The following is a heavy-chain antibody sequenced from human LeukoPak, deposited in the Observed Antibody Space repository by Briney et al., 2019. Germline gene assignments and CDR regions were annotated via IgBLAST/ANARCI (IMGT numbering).Heavy chain of an antibody. J-gene: IGHJ6*02. CDR1: GGSFSGYY. CDR3: ARAYPGITGTTRKYYGMDV. D-gene: IGHD1-7*01. V-gene: IGHV4-34*01. Sequence: SETLSLTCAVYGGSFSGYYWSWIRQPPGKGLEWIREINHSGSTNYNPSLKSRVTISVDTSKNQFSLKLSSVTAADTAVYYCARAYPGITGTTRKYYGMDVWGQGTTVTVSS. CDR2: INHSGST.